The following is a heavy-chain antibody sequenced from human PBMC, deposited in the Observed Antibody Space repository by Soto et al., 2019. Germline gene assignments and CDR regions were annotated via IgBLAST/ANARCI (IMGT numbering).Heavy chain of an antibody. J-gene: IGHJ4*02. D-gene: IGHD1-7*01. V-gene: IGHV4-31*03. CDR2: MYFSGTT. CDR3: AREIQVAPGPPRNFIDV. CDR1: GVSLSSGGFY. Sequence: PSETLSLTCSVSGVSLSSGGFYWSWIHLTPGKGLEWIGHMYFSGTTYYNPSLRGRLAMPVDPSKNQFSLRLTSVTAADTAVYFCAREIQVAPGPPRNFIDVWGQGILVTVSS.